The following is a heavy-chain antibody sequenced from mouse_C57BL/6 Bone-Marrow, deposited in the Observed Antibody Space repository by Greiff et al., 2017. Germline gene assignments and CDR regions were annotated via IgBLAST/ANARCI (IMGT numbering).Heavy chain of an antibody. CDR2: INPNNGGT. D-gene: IGHD2-5*01. CDR1: GYTFTDHY. CDR3: AYYSNSGAMDY. V-gene: IGHV1-26*01. J-gene: IGHJ4*01. Sequence: EVQLQQSGPELVKPGASVKISCKASGYTFTDHYMNWVKQSHGKSLEWIGDINPNNGGTSYNQKFKGKATLTVDKSSSTAYMELRSLTSEDSAVYYCAYYSNSGAMDYWGQGTSVTVSS.